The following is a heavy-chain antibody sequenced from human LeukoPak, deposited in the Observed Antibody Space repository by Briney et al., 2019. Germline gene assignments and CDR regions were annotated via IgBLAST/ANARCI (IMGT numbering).Heavy chain of an antibody. Sequence: SETLSLTCTVSGGPTTSYYWSWIRQPPGKGLEWIGEINHSGSTNYNPSLKSRVTISVDTSKNQFSLKLSSVTAADTAVYYCARAPPRYYYGSGSRTGRDYWGQGTLVTVSS. J-gene: IGHJ4*02. CDR1: GGPTTSYY. CDR2: INHSGST. D-gene: IGHD3-10*01. CDR3: ARAPPRYYYGSGSRTGRDY. V-gene: IGHV4-34*01.